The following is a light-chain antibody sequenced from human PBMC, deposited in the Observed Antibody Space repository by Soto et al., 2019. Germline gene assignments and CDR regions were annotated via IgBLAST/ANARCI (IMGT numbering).Light chain of an antibody. J-gene: IGKJ1*01. CDR2: DAS. CDR1: QSISNR. V-gene: IGKV1-5*01. Sequence: DIQMTQSPSTLSASGGDRVTITCRASQSISNRLAWYQQKPGRAPKLLIFDASSLESGVPSRFSGSGSGTEFTLTISSLQPDDFATYYCQQYNGYSGTFGQGTKVEIK. CDR3: QQYNGYSGT.